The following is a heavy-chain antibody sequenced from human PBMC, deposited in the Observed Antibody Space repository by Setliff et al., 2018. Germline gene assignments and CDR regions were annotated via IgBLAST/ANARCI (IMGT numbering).Heavy chain of an antibody. CDR3: ARGLAVNRFDP. Sequence: PSETLSLTCTVSGGSISTHYWSWIRQPPGKGLEWVGYMYYSEITKYNLSLESRVTISVDTSKNQFSLNLTSVTAADTAVYYCARGLAVNRFDPWGQGTLVTVSS. J-gene: IGHJ5*02. CDR1: GGSISTHY. D-gene: IGHD3-16*01. V-gene: IGHV4-59*11. CDR2: MYYSEIT.